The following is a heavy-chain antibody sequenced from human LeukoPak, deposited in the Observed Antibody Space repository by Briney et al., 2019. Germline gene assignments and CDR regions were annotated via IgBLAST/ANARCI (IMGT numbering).Heavy chain of an antibody. J-gene: IGHJ4*02. V-gene: IGHV4-39*01. CDR2: IYYSGTT. CDR1: GGSISSNAYY. Sequence: SETLSLTCTVSGGSISSNAYYWGWIRRPPGKGLEWIGSIYYSGTTYYNPSLKSRVTISVDTSKNHFSLKLSSVTAADTAVYFCARHGATAYFFDYWGQGILVTVSS. D-gene: IGHD1-26*01. CDR3: ARHGATAYFFDY.